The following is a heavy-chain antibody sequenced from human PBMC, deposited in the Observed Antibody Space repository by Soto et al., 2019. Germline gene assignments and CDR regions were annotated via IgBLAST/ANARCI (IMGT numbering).Heavy chain of an antibody. CDR2: ISAHNGNT. Sequence: QVHLVQSGAEVKKPGASVKVSCKCSGYTFTSYGITWVRQAPGQGLEWMGWISAHNGNTDYAQKVQGRVTVTRDTSTSTAYMELSGLRSYYTAVYSCARGRYGDYWGQGALVTVSS. V-gene: IGHV1-18*01. D-gene: IGHD1-1*01. CDR3: ARGRYGDY. CDR1: GYTFTSYG. J-gene: IGHJ4*02.